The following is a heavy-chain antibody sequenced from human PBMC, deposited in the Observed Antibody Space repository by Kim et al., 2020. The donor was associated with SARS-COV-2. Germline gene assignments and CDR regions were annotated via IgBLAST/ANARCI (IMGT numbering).Heavy chain of an antibody. CDR1: GFTFSGSA. J-gene: IGHJ5*02. CDR2: IRSKANSYAT. V-gene: IGHV3-73*01. D-gene: IGHD2-2*01. Sequence: GGSLRLSCAASGFTFSGSAMHWVRQASGKGLEWVGRIRSKANSYATAYAASVKGRFTISRDDSKNTAYLQMNSLKTEDTAVYYCTRLVVVPAALGHNWFDPWGQGTLVTVSS. CDR3: TRLVVVPAALGHNWFDP.